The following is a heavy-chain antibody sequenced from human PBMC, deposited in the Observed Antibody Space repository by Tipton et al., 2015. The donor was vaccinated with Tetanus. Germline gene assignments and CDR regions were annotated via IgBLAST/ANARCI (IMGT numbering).Heavy chain of an antibody. CDR1: GGSISSYY. CDR2: IYYSGST. CDR3: ARGGGNSVAVWFGELPINWFDP. D-gene: IGHD3-10*01. J-gene: IGHJ5*02. Sequence: TLSLTCTVSGGSISSYYWSWIRQPPGKGLEWIGYIYYSGSTNYNPSLKSRVTISVDTSKNQFSLKLSSVTAADTAVYYCARGGGNSVAVWFGELPINWFDPWGQGTLVTVSS. V-gene: IGHV4-59*01.